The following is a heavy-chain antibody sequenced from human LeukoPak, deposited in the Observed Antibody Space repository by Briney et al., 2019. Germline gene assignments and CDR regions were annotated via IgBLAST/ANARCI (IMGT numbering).Heavy chain of an antibody. CDR2: INHSGST. Sequence: SETLSLTCAVYGGSFSGYYWSWIRQPPGKGLEWIGEINHSGSTNYNPSLKSRVTISVDTSKNQFSLKLSSVTAADTAVYYCARALIGDFWSGYLFDYWGQGTLVTVSS. CDR3: ARALIGDFWSGYLFDY. D-gene: IGHD3-3*01. J-gene: IGHJ4*02. V-gene: IGHV4-34*01. CDR1: GGSFSGYY.